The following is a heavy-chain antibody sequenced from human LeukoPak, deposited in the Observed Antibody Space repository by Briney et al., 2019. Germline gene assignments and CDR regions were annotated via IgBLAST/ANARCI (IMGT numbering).Heavy chain of an antibody. CDR3: AKGDVVVVAATPSWFDP. J-gene: IGHJ5*02. D-gene: IGHD2-15*01. CDR1: GFTFNSYN. V-gene: IGHV3-48*01. Sequence: GGSLRLSCAASGFTFNSYNMNWVRQAPGKGLEWVSYISSSSSTIYYADSVKGRFTISRDNSKNTLYLQMNSLRAEDTAVYYCAKGDVVVVAATPSWFDPWGQGTLVTVSS. CDR2: ISSSSSTI.